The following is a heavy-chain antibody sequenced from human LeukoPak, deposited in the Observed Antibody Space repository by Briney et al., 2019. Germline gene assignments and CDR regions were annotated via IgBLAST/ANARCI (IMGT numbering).Heavy chain of an antibody. CDR1: GGSISSGDYY. J-gene: IGHJ4*02. D-gene: IGHD3-10*01. CDR2: IYYSGST. CDR3: ARAGGYYGSGSYYEFDY. Sequence: SETLSPTCTVSGGSISSGDYYWSWIRQPPGKGLEWIGYIYYSGSTYYNPSLKSRVTISVDTSKNQFSLKLSSVTAADTAVYYCARAGGYYGSGSYYEFDYWGQGTLVTVSS. V-gene: IGHV4-30-4*01.